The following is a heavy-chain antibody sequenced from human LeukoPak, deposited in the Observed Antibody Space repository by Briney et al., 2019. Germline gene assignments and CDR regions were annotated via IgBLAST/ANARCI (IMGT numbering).Heavy chain of an antibody. D-gene: IGHD3-22*01. Sequence: ASVKVSCKASGYTFTGYYMHWVRQAPGQGLEWMGWINPNSGGTNYAQKFQGRVTMTRVTSISTAYMELSRLRSDDTAVYYCARATRITMIVVVTPFDYWGQGTLVTVSS. V-gene: IGHV1-2*02. CDR2: INPNSGGT. CDR1: GYTFTGYY. J-gene: IGHJ4*02. CDR3: ARATRITMIVVVTPFDY.